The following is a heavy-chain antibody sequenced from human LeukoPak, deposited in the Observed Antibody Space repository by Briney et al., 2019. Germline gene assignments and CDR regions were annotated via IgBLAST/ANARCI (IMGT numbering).Heavy chain of an antibody. V-gene: IGHV3-66*01. D-gene: IGHD6-19*01. CDR1: GFTVSGNY. CDR2: IHRGGNT. Sequence: GGSLRLSCAASGFTVSGNYMSWVRQAPGKGLEWLSVIHRGGNTYYADSVKGRFTISRDSSKNTVFLQMNSLSAEDTAVYYCAKTTTGYSSGRYPGWPVDYWGQGTLVTVSS. CDR3: AKTTTGYSSGRYPGWPVDY. J-gene: IGHJ4*02.